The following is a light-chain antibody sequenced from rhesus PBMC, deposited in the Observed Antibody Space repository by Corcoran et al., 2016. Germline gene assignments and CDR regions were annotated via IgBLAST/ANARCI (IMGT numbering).Light chain of an antibody. V-gene: IGKV1-25*01. Sequence: DIQMTQSPSSLSASVGDRVTITCQASQVISNNLAWYQQKPGKAPKLLIYKPSTLQSGVPSRFSGNGSGTDFTLTIISLQPEDFASYYCQHGYGNPWTFGQGTKVEIK. CDR2: KPS. CDR1: QVISNN. CDR3: QHGYGNPWT. J-gene: IGKJ1*01.